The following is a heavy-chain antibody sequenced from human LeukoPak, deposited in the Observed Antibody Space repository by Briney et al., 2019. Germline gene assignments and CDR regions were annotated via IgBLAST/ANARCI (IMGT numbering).Heavy chain of an antibody. Sequence: PGRSLRLSCEASGFTFEYCAMHWVRQAPGKGLEYVSAISSNGGSTYYANSVKGRFTISRDNSKNTLYLQMGSLRAEDMAVYYCARDGAAAGPNYYYYYMDVWGKGTTVTVSS. CDR1: GFTFEYCA. CDR3: ARDGAAAGPNYYYYYMDV. J-gene: IGHJ6*03. D-gene: IGHD6-13*01. V-gene: IGHV3-64*01. CDR2: ISSNGGST.